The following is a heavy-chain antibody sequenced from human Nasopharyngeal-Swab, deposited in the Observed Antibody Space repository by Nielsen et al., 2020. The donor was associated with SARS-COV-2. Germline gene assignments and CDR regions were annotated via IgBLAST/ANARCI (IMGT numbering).Heavy chain of an antibody. V-gene: IGHV4-59*08. CDR3: ARHTYHYYYFYMDV. J-gene: IGHJ6*03. Sequence: RQAPGKGLEWIGYIYYSTNTNYNPSRSTSYNPFLKSRVTISVDTSRGQFSLKLSSVTAADSAVYYCARHTYHYYYFYMDVWGRGTTVTVSS. D-gene: IGHD2-21*01. CDR2: IYYSTNT.